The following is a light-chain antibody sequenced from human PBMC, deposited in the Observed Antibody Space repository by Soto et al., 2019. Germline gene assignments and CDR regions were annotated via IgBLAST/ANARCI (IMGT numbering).Light chain of an antibody. Sequence: DIQMTQSPSSVSASVGDRVTISCRASQDISNWLAWYQQKPGEAPKFLIYAASNLQSGVPSKFSVSGSGTDFTLTISSLQPEDFASYYCQQGDSFPLTFGGGTKVDIK. V-gene: IGKV1-12*01. CDR1: QDISNW. CDR3: QQGDSFPLT. CDR2: AAS. J-gene: IGKJ4*01.